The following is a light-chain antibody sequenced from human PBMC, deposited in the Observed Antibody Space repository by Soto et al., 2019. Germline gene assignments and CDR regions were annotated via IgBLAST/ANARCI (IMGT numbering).Light chain of an antibody. V-gene: IGKV3D-15*01. CDR3: QQYATSLGLT. CDR1: QSVSTN. Sequence: EIVMTQSRASLPGAGWDRATLSCMVSQSVSTNLAWYQQKPGQAPRLLLYGTSSRATGIPPRFSGSGSGTDFTLSITSLEPEDFAVYYCQQYATSLGLTFGQGTKV. CDR2: GTS. J-gene: IGKJ1*01.